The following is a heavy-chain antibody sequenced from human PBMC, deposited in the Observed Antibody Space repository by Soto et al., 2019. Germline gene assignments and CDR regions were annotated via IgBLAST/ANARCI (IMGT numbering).Heavy chain of an antibody. V-gene: IGHV4-39*01. CDR1: GGSISSSSYY. J-gene: IGHJ5*02. CDR2: IYYSGST. Sequence: PSETLSLTCTVSGGSISSSSYYWGWIRQPPGKGLEWIGSIYYSGSTYYNPSLKSRVTISVDTSKNQFSLKLSSVTAADTAVYYCASSTVAANWFYPWGQGTLVTVSS. CDR3: ASSTVAANWFYP. D-gene: IGHD6-19*01.